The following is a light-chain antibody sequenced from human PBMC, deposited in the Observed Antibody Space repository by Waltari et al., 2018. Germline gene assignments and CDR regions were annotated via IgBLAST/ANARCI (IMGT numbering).Light chain of an antibody. Sequence: DIQMTQSPSTLSASVGDSVTITCRASQSISSWLAWYQQKPGKAPKLLIYKASSLESGVPSRFSGSGSGTEFTLTISSLQPDDFATYYCQQYNSIRQTFGQGTKVEIK. CDR1: QSISSW. CDR2: KAS. CDR3: QQYNSIRQT. V-gene: IGKV1-5*03. J-gene: IGKJ1*01.